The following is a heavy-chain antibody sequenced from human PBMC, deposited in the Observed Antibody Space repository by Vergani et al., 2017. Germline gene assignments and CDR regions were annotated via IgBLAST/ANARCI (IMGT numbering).Heavy chain of an antibody. J-gene: IGHJ4*02. Sequence: QVQLVQSGAEAKKPGSSVKVSCKASGGTFSSYTISWVRQAPGQGLEWMGGIIPIMGTAKYAQKFQGRVTISADESTSTAYMELNSLRSEDTAVYYCARLRPADYWGQGSLVTVSS. CDR3: ARLRPADY. V-gene: IGHV1-69*01. D-gene: IGHD2-2*01. CDR1: GGTFSSYT. CDR2: IIPIMGTA.